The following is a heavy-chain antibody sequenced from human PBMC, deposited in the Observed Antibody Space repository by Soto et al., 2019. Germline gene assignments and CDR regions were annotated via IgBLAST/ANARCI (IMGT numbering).Heavy chain of an antibody. CDR1: GFAVNIYG. CDR2: ISKSDYT. D-gene: IGHD2-2*01. V-gene: IGHV3-21*01. Sequence: GGSLRLCCSVSGFAVNIYGITWVRPAPGTGLEWVSSISKSDYTYYSDSVKGRFTISRDNPKNSVSLHMNTLRVEDTAVYYCAREDNIVIPAVAALWGQGTLVTVSA. J-gene: IGHJ4*02. CDR3: AREDNIVIPAVAAL.